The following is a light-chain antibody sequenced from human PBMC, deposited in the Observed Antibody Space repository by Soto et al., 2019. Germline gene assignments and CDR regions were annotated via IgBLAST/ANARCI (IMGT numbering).Light chain of an antibody. J-gene: IGKJ2*01. CDR2: AAS. Sequence: DIQMTQSPSSLSASVGDRVTITCRASQGISNYLAWYQQKPGKVPKLLIYAASTLQPGVPSRFSGSGSGTDFTPTISSLQPEDVATYYCQKYNSASYTFGQGTKLEIK. CDR3: QKYNSASYT. V-gene: IGKV1-27*01. CDR1: QGISNY.